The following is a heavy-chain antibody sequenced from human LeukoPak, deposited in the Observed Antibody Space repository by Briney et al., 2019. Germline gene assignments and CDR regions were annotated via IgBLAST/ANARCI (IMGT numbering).Heavy chain of an antibody. CDR1: GGSISNENW. Sequence: SETLSLTCAVSGGSISNENWWSWVRQPPGKGLEWIGEIHYRGGTNYNPSLRSRVTISVDTSKNQFSLKMTSVTAADTAVYYCATPNDAFNMWGQGTMVTVSS. CDR2: IHYRGGT. J-gene: IGHJ3*02. CDR3: ATPNDAFNM. V-gene: IGHV4-4*02.